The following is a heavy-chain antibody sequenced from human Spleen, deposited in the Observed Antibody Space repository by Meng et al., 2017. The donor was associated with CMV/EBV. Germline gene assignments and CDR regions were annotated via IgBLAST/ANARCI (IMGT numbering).Heavy chain of an antibody. V-gene: IGHV1-2*02. Sequence: ASVKVSCKASGYTFTDHYFHWVRQAPGQGLEWMGWIYPNSGGTHYAQKFQGRLTVTTDTSISTGYMGLSSLGSDDTAVYYCARDLDIAAVGSWGQGTLVTVSS. D-gene: IGHD6-13*01. CDR1: GYTFTDHY. J-gene: IGHJ4*02. CDR2: IYPNSGGT. CDR3: ARDLDIAAVGS.